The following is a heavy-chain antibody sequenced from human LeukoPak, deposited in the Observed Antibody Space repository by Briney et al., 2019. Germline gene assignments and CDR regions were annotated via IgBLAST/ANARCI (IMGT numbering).Heavy chain of an antibody. CDR3: ARDVDTAMVMLY. CDR1: GGTFSSYA. J-gene: IGHJ4*02. D-gene: IGHD5-18*01. Sequence: GASVKVSCKASGGTFSSYAISWVRQAPGQGLEWMGGIIPIFGTANYAQKFQGRVTITTDESTSTAYMELSSLRSEDTAVYYCARDVDTAMVMLYWGQGTLVTVSS. CDR2: IIPIFGTA. V-gene: IGHV1-69*05.